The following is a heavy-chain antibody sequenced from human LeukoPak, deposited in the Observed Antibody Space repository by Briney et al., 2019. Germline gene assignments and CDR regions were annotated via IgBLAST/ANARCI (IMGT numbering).Heavy chain of an antibody. CDR1: GGSISSYY. CDR3: ARGHDFWSGYSQAGLDY. Sequence: SETLSLTCIVSGGSISSYYWSWIRQPPGKGLVWIGYIYYSGSTNYNPSLKSRVTISVDTSKNQFSLKLSSVTAADTAVYYCARGHDFWSGYSQAGLDYWGQGTLVTVSS. J-gene: IGHJ4*02. D-gene: IGHD3-3*01. CDR2: IYYSGST. V-gene: IGHV4-59*01.